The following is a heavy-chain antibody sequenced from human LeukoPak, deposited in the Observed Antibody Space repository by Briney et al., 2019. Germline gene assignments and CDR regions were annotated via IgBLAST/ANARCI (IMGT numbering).Heavy chain of an antibody. J-gene: IGHJ6*03. CDR3: AKSWGYTRPYYNYMDV. Sequence: GGSLRLSCAASGFTFSDYYMSWIRQAPGKGLEWVSYISSSGSTIYYGNSVKGRFTISRDNSENTLSLQMNGLRPEDTAVYYCAKSWGYTRPYYNYMDVWGKGTTVTVSS. CDR2: ISSSGSTI. V-gene: IGHV3-11*01. CDR1: GFTFSDYY. D-gene: IGHD3-16*02.